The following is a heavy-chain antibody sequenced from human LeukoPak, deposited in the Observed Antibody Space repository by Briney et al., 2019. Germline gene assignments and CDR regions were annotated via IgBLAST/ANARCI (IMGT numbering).Heavy chain of an antibody. CDR2: INPNSGGT. CDR1: GGTFSSYA. V-gene: IGHV1-2*02. J-gene: IGHJ3*02. CDR3: ARVNPRYGSGRYDAFDI. D-gene: IGHD3-10*01. Sequence: ASVKVSCKASGGTFSSYAISWVRQAPGQGLEWMGWINPNSGGTNYAQKFQGRVTMTRDTSISTAYMELSRLRSDDTAVYYCARVNPRYGSGRYDAFDIWGQGTMVTVSS.